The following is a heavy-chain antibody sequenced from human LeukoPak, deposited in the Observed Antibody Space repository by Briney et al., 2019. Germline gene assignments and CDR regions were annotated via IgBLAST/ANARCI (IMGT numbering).Heavy chain of an antibody. J-gene: IGHJ4*02. Sequence: GGSLILSCAASGFPFSSYAMSWVRQAPGKGLEWVSAISGSGGSTYYADSVKGRFTISRDNSKNTLYLQMNSLRAEDTAVYYCAKCPKPAMVDYWGQGTLVTVSS. CDR2: ISGSGGST. D-gene: IGHD5-18*01. V-gene: IGHV3-23*01. CDR3: AKCPKPAMVDY. CDR1: GFPFSSYA.